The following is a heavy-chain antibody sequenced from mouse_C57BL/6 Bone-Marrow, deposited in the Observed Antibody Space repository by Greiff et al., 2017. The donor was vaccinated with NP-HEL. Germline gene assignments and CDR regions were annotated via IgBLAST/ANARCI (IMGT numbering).Heavy chain of an antibody. Sequence: QVQLQQSGAELVRPGSSVKLSCKASGYTFTSYWMDWVKQRPGQGLEWIGNIYPSDSETHYNQKFKDKATLTVDKSSSTAYMQLSSLTSEDSAVYYCARTYYYGSPFAYWGQGTLVTVSA. V-gene: IGHV1-61*01. D-gene: IGHD1-1*01. CDR2: IYPSDSET. J-gene: IGHJ3*01. CDR3: ARTYYYGSPFAY. CDR1: GYTFTSYW.